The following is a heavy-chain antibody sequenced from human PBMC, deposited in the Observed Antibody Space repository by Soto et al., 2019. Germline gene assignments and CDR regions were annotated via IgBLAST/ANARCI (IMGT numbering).Heavy chain of an antibody. CDR1: GYTFTGYY. Sequence: ASVKVSCKASGYTFTGYYMHWVRQAPGQGLEWMGWINPNSGGTNYAQKFQGWVTMTRDTSISTAYMELSRLRSDDTAVYYCARDGARITIFGVAAPLYGMDVWGQGTTVTVSS. V-gene: IGHV1-2*04. CDR2: INPNSGGT. J-gene: IGHJ6*02. D-gene: IGHD3-3*01. CDR3: ARDGARITIFGVAAPLYGMDV.